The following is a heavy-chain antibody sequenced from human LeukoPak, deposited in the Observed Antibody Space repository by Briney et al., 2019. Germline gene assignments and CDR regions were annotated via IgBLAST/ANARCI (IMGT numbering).Heavy chain of an antibody. V-gene: IGHV3-53*01. D-gene: IGHD3-22*01. CDR3: ARVNYYDSSGYFTY. J-gene: IGHJ4*02. Sequence: GGSLRLSGAASGFTVSSNYMSWVRQAPGKGLEWVSVIYSGGSTYYADSVKGRFTISRDNSKNTLYLQMNSLRVEDTAVYYCARVNYYDSSGYFTYWGQGTLVTVSS. CDR1: GFTVSSNY. CDR2: IYSGGST.